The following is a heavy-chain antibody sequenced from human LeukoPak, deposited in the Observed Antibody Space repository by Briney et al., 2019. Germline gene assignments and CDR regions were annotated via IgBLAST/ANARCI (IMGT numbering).Heavy chain of an antibody. J-gene: IGHJ3*02. CDR2: IYHSGST. CDR3: ARDQDTAMGNDAFDI. D-gene: IGHD5-18*01. Sequence: SETLSLTCTVSGYSISSGYYWGWIRQPPGKGLEWIGSIYHSGSTYYNPSLKSRVTISVDTSKNQFSLKLSSVTAADTAVYYCARDQDTAMGNDAFDIWGQGTMVTVSS. CDR1: GYSISSGYY. V-gene: IGHV4-38-2*02.